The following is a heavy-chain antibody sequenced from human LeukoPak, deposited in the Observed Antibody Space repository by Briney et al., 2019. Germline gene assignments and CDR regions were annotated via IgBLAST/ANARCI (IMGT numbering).Heavy chain of an antibody. CDR1: GGSLCGYY. CDR3: AREGYTSGWYKTDY. CDR2: IYYSGST. V-gene: IGHV4-59*01. J-gene: IGHJ4*02. Sequence: PSETLSLTCTVSGGSLCGYYWSWIRQPPGKGLEWIGYIYYSGSTNYNPSLKSRVTMSVDTSKNQISLRLSSVTAADTAVYYCAREGYTSGWYKTDYWGQGTLVTVSS. D-gene: IGHD6-19*01.